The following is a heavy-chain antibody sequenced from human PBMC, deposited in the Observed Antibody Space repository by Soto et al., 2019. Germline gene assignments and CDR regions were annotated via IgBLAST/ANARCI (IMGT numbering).Heavy chain of an antibody. CDR1: GFTFSSYS. Sequence: GGSLRLSCAASGFTFSSYSMNWVRQAPGKGLEWVSSISSSGSYIYYADSVKGRFTISRDNAKNSLYLQMNSLRADDTAVYYCARDQSSTSSIYNICGQGTMVTVSS. CDR3: ARDQSSTSSIYNI. V-gene: IGHV3-21*01. CDR2: ISSSGSYI. D-gene: IGHD2-2*01. J-gene: IGHJ3*02.